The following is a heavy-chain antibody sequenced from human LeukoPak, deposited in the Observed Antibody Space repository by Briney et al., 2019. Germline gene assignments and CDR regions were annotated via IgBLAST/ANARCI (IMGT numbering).Heavy chain of an antibody. CDR3: ARNNYYGSGSYYVY. Sequence: GGSLRLSCAASGFTFSSYGMHWVRQAPGKGLEWVAFIRYDGSNKYYADSVKGRFTISRDNSKNTLYLQMNSLRAADTAVYYCARNNYYGSGSYYVYWGQGTLVTVSS. CDR1: GFTFSSYG. CDR2: IRYDGSNK. V-gene: IGHV3-30*02. J-gene: IGHJ4*02. D-gene: IGHD3-10*01.